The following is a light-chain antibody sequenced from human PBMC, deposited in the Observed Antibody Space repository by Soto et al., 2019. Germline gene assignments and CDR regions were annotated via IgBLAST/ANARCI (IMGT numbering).Light chain of an antibody. CDR2: RAS. J-gene: IGKJ5*01. V-gene: IGKV3-15*01. CDR3: QQSYSSLT. Sequence: DILMTQSPATLSLSPGGRATLSCRASQSVSSNLAWYQQKPGQAPRLLIQRASTRATGIPARFSGSGSGTEFTLTISSLQSEDFATYYCQQSYSSLTFGQGTRPEI. CDR1: QSVSSN.